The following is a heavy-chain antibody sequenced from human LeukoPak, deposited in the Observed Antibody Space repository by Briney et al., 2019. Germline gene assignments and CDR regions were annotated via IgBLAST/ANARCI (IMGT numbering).Heavy chain of an antibody. Sequence: PGGSLRLSCAASGFTFSSYAMSWVRQAPGKGLEWVSGISWNSGSIGYADSVKGRFTISRDNAKNSLYPQMNSLRAEDTALYYCAKDIRDGVQLWLIGGYAFDIWGQGTMVTVSS. CDR1: GFTFSSYA. CDR3: AKDIRDGVQLWLIGGYAFDI. V-gene: IGHV3-9*01. CDR2: ISWNSGSI. D-gene: IGHD5-18*01. J-gene: IGHJ3*02.